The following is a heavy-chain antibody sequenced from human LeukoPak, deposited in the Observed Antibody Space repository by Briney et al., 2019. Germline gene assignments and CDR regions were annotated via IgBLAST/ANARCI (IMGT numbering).Heavy chain of an antibody. CDR1: GGSISSYY. CDR3: ARQTNSYYYDSSGYPLDY. D-gene: IGHD3-22*01. Sequence: SETLSLTCTVSGGSISSYYWSWVRQPPGKGLEWIGYIYYSGSTNYNPSLTSRVTISVDTSKNQLSLKLSSVTAPDTAVYYCARQTNSYYYDSSGYPLDYWGQGTLVTVSS. CDR2: IYYSGST. V-gene: IGHV4-59*01. J-gene: IGHJ4*02.